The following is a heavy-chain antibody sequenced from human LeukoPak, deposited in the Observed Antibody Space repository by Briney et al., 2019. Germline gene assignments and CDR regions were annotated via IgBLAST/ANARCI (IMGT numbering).Heavy chain of an antibody. CDR2: ISSRSSSI. Sequence: GGSLRLSCAASGFTFSSYSMNWVRQAPGKGLEWVSYISSRSSSIYYADSVKGRFTLSRDNAKNSLYLQMNSLGDEDTAVYYCARGDYGDRDLDYWGQGTLVTVSS. J-gene: IGHJ4*02. V-gene: IGHV3-48*02. CDR3: ARGDYGDRDLDY. D-gene: IGHD4-17*01. CDR1: GFTFSSYS.